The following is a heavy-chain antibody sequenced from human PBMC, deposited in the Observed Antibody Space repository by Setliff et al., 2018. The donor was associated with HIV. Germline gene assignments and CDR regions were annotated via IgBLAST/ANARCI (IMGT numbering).Heavy chain of an antibody. V-gene: IGHV4-34*01. J-gene: IGHJ5*01. CDR2: INQSGGI. CDR1: GGSFSGYY. D-gene: IGHD3-16*01. Sequence: SETLSLTCAVSGGSFSGYYWSWIRQPPGKGLEWIGEINQSGGINYDPSLKSRVTISIDMSKNQFSLKLTSVATADTAVYFCARGGAVSADFDSWGQGTLVTVSS. CDR3: ARGGAVSADFDS.